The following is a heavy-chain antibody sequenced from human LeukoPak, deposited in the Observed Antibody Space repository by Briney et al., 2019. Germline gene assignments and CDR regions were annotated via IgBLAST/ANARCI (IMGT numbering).Heavy chain of an antibody. CDR1: GFTVSSNY. D-gene: IGHD6-13*01. J-gene: IGHJ6*02. Sequence: GGSLRLSCAASGFTVSSNYMSWVRQAPGKGLEWVSVIYSGGSTYYADSVKGRFTISRVNSKNTLYLQMNSLRAEDTAVYYCARHSSSWGNYYYYYGMDVWGQGTTVTVSS. CDR3: ARHSSSWGNYYYYYGMDV. CDR2: IYSGGST. V-gene: IGHV3-66*04.